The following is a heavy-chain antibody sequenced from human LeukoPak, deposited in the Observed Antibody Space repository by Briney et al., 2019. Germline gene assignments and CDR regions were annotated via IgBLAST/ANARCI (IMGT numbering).Heavy chain of an antibody. D-gene: IGHD6-6*01. CDR1: GGSISSYY. CDR3: ARHGYSSSPVDY. J-gene: IGHJ4*02. CDR2: IYTSGST. V-gene: IGHV4-4*09. Sequence: PSETLSLTCTVSGGSISSYYWSWIRQPPGKGLEWIGYIYTSGSTNYNPSLKSRVTISVDTSKNQFSLKLSSVTAADTAVYYCARHGYSSSPVDYWGQGTLVIVS.